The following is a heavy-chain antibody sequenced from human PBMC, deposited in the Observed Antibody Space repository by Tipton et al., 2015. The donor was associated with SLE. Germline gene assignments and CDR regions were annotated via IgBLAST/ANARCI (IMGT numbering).Heavy chain of an antibody. CDR3: VKGQEVAATDHYYYMDV. CDR2: IYYSGST. CDR1: GASISSGGYY. D-gene: IGHD6-19*01. Sequence: TLSLTCSVSGASISSGGYYWTWIRQHPGKGLEWIGYIYYSGSTYYNPSLKGRVTMSVDTSENQFSLKVHSVTAADTAVYYCVKGQEVAATDHYYYMDVWGKGTTVTVS. J-gene: IGHJ6*03. V-gene: IGHV4-31*03.